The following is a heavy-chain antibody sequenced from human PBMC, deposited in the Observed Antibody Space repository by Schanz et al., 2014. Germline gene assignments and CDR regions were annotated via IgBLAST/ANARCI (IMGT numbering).Heavy chain of an antibody. Sequence: QVQLVESGGGVVQPGRSLRLSCATSGLNFDYYGMNWVRQAPGKGLEWVANIGYDGSEKYYVDSVKGRFTISRDNSKDTLYLQMSSLRAEDTAVYYCARGPIPIQGVPMDFWGQGTLVTVSS. J-gene: IGHJ4*02. CDR2: IGYDGSEK. D-gene: IGHD3-10*01. V-gene: IGHV3-33*01. CDR3: ARGPIPIQGVPMDF. CDR1: GLNFDYYG.